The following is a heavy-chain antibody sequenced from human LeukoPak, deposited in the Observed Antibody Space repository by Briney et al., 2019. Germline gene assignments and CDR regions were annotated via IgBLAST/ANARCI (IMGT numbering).Heavy chain of an antibody. CDR3: AKDDHNFLTSNFHY. D-gene: IGHD3/OR15-3a*01. CDR1: GGTFSSYA. Sequence: GASVKVSCKASGGTFSSYAITWVRQAPGQGLEWMGGIIPIFSRPNYAQKFQGRVMITTDESTSTAYMELSSLRPEDTALYFCAKDDHNFLTSNFHYWGQGTLVTVSS. J-gene: IGHJ4*02. CDR2: IIPIFSRP. V-gene: IGHV1-69*05.